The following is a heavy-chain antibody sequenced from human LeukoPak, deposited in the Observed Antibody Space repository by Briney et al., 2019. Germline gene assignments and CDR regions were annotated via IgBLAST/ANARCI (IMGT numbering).Heavy chain of an antibody. CDR1: GGSFSGYY. CDR3: ARGLGARDY. Sequence: PSETLSLTRAAYGGSFSGYYWSWIRQPPGKGLEWIGEINHSGSTNYNPSLKSRVTISVDTSKNQFSLKLSSVTAAGTAVYYCARGLGARDYWGQGTLVTVSS. CDR2: INHSGST. J-gene: IGHJ4*02. V-gene: IGHV4-34*01. D-gene: IGHD1-26*01.